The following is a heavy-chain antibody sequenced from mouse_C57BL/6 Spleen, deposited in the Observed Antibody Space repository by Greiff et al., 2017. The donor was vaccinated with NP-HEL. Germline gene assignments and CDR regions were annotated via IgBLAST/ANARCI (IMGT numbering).Heavy chain of an antibody. V-gene: IGHV5-6*02. D-gene: IGHD2-4*01. CDR2: ISSGGSYT. CDR3: ARHDDYGGFAY. J-gene: IGHJ3*01. Sequence: DVKLVESGGDLVKPGGSLKLSCAASGFTFSSYGMSWVRQTPDKRLEWVATISSGGSYTYYPDSVKGRFTISRDNAKNTLYLQMSSLKSEDTAMYYCARHDDYGGFAYWGQGTLVTVSA. CDR1: GFTFSSYG.